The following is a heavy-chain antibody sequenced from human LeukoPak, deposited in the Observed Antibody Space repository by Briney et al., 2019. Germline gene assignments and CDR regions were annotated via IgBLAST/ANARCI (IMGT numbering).Heavy chain of an antibody. CDR3: ARAYGWYFDY. CDR2: IYSGGSP. V-gene: IGHV3-53*01. CDR1: TFTVSTNY. D-gene: IGHD6-19*01. J-gene: IGHJ4*02. Sequence: PGGSLRLSCAASTFTVSTNYMTWVRQAPGKGLEWVSMIYSGGSPYYADSVKGRFTISRDNAKNSLYLQMNSLRAEDTAVYYCARAYGWYFDYWGQGTLVTVSS.